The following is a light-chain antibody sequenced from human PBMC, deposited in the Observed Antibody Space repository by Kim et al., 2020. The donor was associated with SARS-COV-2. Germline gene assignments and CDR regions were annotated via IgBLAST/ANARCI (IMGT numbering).Light chain of an antibody. CDR1: GMGSRL. CDR3: QVWDGVTDHVV. Sequence: APGGTARITCGETGMGSRLVHWYQQTPGQAPVLVVYDSSDRPSGIPGRFSGSNSGNTATLTISRVEAGDEADYYCQVWDGVTDHVVFGGGTQLTVL. CDR2: DSS. J-gene: IGLJ2*01. V-gene: IGLV3-21*02.